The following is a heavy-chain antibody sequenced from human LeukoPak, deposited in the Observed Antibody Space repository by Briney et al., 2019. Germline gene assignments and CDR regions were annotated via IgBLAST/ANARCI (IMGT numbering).Heavy chain of an antibody. CDR3: ATFDIHAMVQAPGWFDP. CDR1: GYTLTELS. J-gene: IGHJ5*02. V-gene: IGHV1-24*01. D-gene: IGHD3-10*01. CDR2: FDPEDGET. Sequence: ASVKVSCKVSGYTLTELSMHWVRQAPGKGLEWMGGFDPEDGETTYAQKFQGRVTMTEDTSTDTAYMELSSLRSEDTAVYYCATFDIHAMVQAPGWFDPWGQGTLVTVSS.